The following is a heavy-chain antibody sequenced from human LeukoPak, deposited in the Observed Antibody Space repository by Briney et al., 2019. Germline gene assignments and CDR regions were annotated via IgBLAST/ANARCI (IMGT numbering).Heavy chain of an antibody. J-gene: IGHJ4*02. CDR3: ARASGSFDY. CDR1: GFTFSRYA. Sequence: PGGSLRLSCVASGFTFSRYAMHWVRRAPGKGLEWVAVIWSDGSNKYYADSVKGRFTISRDNSKNTLYLQLNSLRAEDTAVYYCARASGSFDYWGQGTLVSVSS. CDR2: IWSDGSNK. D-gene: IGHD1-26*01. V-gene: IGHV3-33*08.